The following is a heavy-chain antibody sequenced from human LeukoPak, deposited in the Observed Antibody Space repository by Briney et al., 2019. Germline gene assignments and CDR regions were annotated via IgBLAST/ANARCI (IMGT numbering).Heavy chain of an antibody. Sequence: ASVTVSCKASGYTFTGYYMHWVRQAPGQGLEWMGWINPNSGGTNYAQKFQGRVTMTRDTSISTAYMELSRLRSDDTAVYYCARMRRDYYYYYMDVWGKGTTVTVSS. J-gene: IGHJ6*03. CDR2: INPNSGGT. CDR3: ARMRRDYYYYYMDV. V-gene: IGHV1-2*02. CDR1: GYTFTGYY.